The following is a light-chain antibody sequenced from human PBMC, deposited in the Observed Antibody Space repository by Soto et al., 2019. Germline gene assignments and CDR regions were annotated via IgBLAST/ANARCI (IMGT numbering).Light chain of an antibody. V-gene: IGLV1-40*01. CDR1: SSSLGANYD. CDR2: SNT. CDR3: QSYDSSLSGYV. J-gene: IGLJ1*01. Sequence: QSVLTQPPSVSGAPGQRVTISCTGSSSSLGANYDVHWIQHLPGTAPKLLNYSNTNRPSGVPDRFSGSKSGTSASLAITGLQAEDEADYYCQSYDSSLSGYVFGTGTKLTVL.